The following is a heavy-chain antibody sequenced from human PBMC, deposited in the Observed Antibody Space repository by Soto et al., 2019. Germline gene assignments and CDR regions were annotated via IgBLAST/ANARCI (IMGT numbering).Heavy chain of an antibody. D-gene: IGHD3-16*01. V-gene: IGHV4-59*01. CDR1: GGSITSYY. CDR3: ARAWGGHVEDY. CDR2: IYYSGST. Sequence: QVQLQESGPGLVKPSETLSLTCTVSGGSITSYYWSWIRQPPGKGLEWIGYIYYSGSTNYNPSLKSRVTISVDTSKTQFPLKLSSVTAADTAVYYCARAWGGHVEDYWGQGTLVTVSS. J-gene: IGHJ4*02.